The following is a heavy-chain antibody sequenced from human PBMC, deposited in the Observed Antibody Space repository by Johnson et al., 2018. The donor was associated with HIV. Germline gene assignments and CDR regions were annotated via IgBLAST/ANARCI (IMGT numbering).Heavy chain of an antibody. CDR1: GFTFSSYG. D-gene: IGHD3-10*01. CDR3: AKGPYYYDAFDI. CDR2: ISYDGSNK. Sequence: QVQLVESGGGLVQPGGSLRLSCAASGFTFSSYGMHWVRQAPGKGLEWVAVISYDGSNKYYADSVKGRFTISRDNSKNTLYLQMNSLRAEDPAVYYCAKGPYYYDAFDIWDQGTMVTVSS. J-gene: IGHJ3*02. V-gene: IGHV3-30*18.